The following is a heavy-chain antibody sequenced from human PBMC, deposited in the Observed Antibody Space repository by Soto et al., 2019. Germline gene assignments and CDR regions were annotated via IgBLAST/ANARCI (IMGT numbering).Heavy chain of an antibody. CDR1: GFTFSSYE. CDR2: ISSSGSTT. J-gene: IGHJ4*02. Sequence: GGSLRLSCAASGFTFSSYEMNWVRQAPGKGLEWVSYISSSGSTTDYAGSVKGRFTISRDNAKNSLYLQMNSLRAEDTAVYYCASVYDSSGYSFDCWGQGTLVTVSS. V-gene: IGHV3-48*03. CDR3: ASVYDSSGYSFDC. D-gene: IGHD3-22*01.